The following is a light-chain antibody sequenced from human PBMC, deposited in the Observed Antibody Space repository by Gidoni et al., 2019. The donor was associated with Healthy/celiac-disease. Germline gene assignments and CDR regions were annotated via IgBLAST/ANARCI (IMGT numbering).Light chain of an antibody. CDR2: DAS. J-gene: IGKJ3*01. V-gene: IGKV3-11*01. CDR1: QSVISC. CDR3: QQRSNWPPVFT. Sequence: EIVLTQSPATLSLSPGERATLSCRASQSVISCLAWYQQKPGQAPRLLIYDASSRATGIPARFSGRGSETDFTLTISSLEPEDFAVYYCQQRSNWPPVFTFGPGTKVDIK.